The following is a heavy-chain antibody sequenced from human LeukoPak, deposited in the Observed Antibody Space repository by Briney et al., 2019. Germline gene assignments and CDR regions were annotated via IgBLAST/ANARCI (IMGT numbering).Heavy chain of an antibody. V-gene: IGHV3-66*01. CDR3: ARDQRVSTSTWYYYYYMDV. CDR2: IYSGGAT. J-gene: IGHJ6*03. D-gene: IGHD2-2*01. CDR1: GFTVSSNS. Sequence: PGGSLRLSCTVSGFTVSSNSMSWVRQAPGKGLEWVSVIYSGGATYYADSVKGRFTISRDNSKNTLCLQMNSLRAEDTAVYYCARDQRVSTSTWYYYYYMDVWGKGTTVTISS.